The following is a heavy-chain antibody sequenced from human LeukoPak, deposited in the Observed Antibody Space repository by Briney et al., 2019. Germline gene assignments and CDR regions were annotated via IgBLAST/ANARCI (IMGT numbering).Heavy chain of an antibody. Sequence: GGSLRLSCAASGFTFSSYSMNWVRQAPGKGLEWVSSISSSSSYIYYADSVKGRFTISRDNAKNSLYLQMNSLRAEDTAVYYCARLDEYSSSSLDYWGQGTLVTVSS. D-gene: IGHD6-6*01. V-gene: IGHV3-21*01. CDR1: GFTFSSYS. CDR2: ISSSSSYI. J-gene: IGHJ4*02. CDR3: ARLDEYSSSSLDY.